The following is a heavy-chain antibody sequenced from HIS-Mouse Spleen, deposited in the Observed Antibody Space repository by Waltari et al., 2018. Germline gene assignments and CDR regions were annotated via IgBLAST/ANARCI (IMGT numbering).Heavy chain of an antibody. J-gene: IGHJ5*02. CDR2: IYYSGST. CDR3: ARSQYYDFWSGYSDNWFDP. D-gene: IGHD3-3*01. V-gene: IGHV4-31*03. CDR1: GGSISSGGYY. Sequence: QVQLQESGPGLVKPSQTLSLTCTVSGGSISSGGYYRSWIRQHPGKGLEWIGYIYYSGSTYYNPSLKSRVTISVDTSKNQFSLKLSSVTAADTAVYYCARSQYYDFWSGYSDNWFDPWGQGTLVTVSS.